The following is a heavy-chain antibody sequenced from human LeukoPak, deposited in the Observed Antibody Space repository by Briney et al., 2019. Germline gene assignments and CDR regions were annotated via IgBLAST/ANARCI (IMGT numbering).Heavy chain of an antibody. CDR1: GFTFSSYS. V-gene: IGHV3-21*01. CDR2: ISSSSSYI. CDR3: AREQSSSSGFDY. J-gene: IGHJ4*02. Sequence: GGSLRLSCAASGFTFSSYSMNWVRQAPGKGLEWVSSISSSSSYIYYADSVKGRFTISRDNAKNSLYLQMNSLRADDTAVYYCAREQSSSSGFDYWGQGTLVTVSS. D-gene: IGHD6-13*01.